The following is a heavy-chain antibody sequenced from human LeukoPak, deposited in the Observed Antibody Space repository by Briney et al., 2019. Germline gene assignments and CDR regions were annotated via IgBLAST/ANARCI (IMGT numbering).Heavy chain of an antibody. CDR1: GGTFNSYA. CDR3: ARDGSAY. Sequence: ASVKVSCKASGGTFNSYAISWVRQAPGQGLEWMGGILPMFGTASYAQKFQGRVTITADESTSTAYMELNSLRSEDTAVYYCARDGSAYWGQGTLVTVSS. D-gene: IGHD3-10*01. J-gene: IGHJ4*02. V-gene: IGHV1-69*13. CDR2: ILPMFGTA.